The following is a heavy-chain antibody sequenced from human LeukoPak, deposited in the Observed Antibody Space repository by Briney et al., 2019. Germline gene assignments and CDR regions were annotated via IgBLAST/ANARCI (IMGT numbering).Heavy chain of an antibody. CDR2: MNPNSGNT. Sequence: GASVKVSCKASGYTFTSYDINWVRQATGQGLEWMGWMNPNSGNTGYAQKFQGRATMTRNTSISTAYMELSSLRSEDAAVYYCARPRLGGQNGRFDYWGQGTLVTVSS. D-gene: IGHD2-15*01. J-gene: IGHJ4*02. CDR1: GYTFTSYD. V-gene: IGHV1-8*01. CDR3: ARPRLGGQNGRFDY.